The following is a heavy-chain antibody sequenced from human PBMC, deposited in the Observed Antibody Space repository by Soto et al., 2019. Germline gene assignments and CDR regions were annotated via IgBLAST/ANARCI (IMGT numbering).Heavy chain of an antibody. CDR3: ATRAKFGGCLDY. D-gene: IGHD6-19*01. CDR2: ISGSGGST. V-gene: IGHV3-23*01. Sequence: EVQLLESGGGLVQPGRSLRLSCAASGFTFSSYAMSWVRQAPGKGLEWVSAISGSGGSTYYADSVKGRFTISRDNSKNTLYLQMNSLRAEDTAVYYCATRAKFGGCLDYWGQGTLVTVSS. J-gene: IGHJ4*02. CDR1: GFTFSSYA.